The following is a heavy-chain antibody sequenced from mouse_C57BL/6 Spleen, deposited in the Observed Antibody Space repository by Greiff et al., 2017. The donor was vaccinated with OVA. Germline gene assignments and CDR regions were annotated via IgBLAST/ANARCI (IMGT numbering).Heavy chain of an antibody. J-gene: IGHJ2*01. CDR2: IDPSDSYT. Sequence: QVQLQQPGAELVRPGTSVKLSCKASGYTFTSYWMHWVKQRPGQGLEWIGVIDPSDSYTNYNQKFKGKATLTVDTSSSTAYMQLSSLTSEDSAVYYCARPYYYGSRPKDYWGQGTTLTVSS. CDR3: ARPYYYGSRPKDY. D-gene: IGHD1-1*01. V-gene: IGHV1-59*01. CDR1: GYTFTSYW.